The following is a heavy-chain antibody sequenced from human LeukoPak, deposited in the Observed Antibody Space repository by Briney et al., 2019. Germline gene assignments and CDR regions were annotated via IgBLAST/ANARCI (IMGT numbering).Heavy chain of an antibody. Sequence: ASVKVSCKASGYTFTSYGISWVRQAPGQGLEWMGWISAYNGNTNYAQKLQGRVTMTTDTSTSTAYMELRSLRSDDTAVYYCARGEERAAAGNYLDYWGQGTLVTVSS. CDR2: ISAYNGNT. J-gene: IGHJ4*02. CDR3: ARGEERAAAGNYLDY. CDR1: GYTFTSYG. V-gene: IGHV1-18*01. D-gene: IGHD6-13*01.